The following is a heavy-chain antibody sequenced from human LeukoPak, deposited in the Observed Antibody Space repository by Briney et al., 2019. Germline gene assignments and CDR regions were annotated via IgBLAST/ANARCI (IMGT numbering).Heavy chain of an antibody. D-gene: IGHD2-2*02. V-gene: IGHV1-2*02. J-gene: IGHJ4*02. CDR2: INPNSGGT. CDR3: AREEDIVVVPAAIMRY. CDR1: GYTFTGYY. Sequence: ASVKVSCKASGYTFTGYYMHWVRQAHGQGLEWMGWINPNSGGTNYAQKFQGRVTMTRDTSISTAYMELSRLRSDDTAVYYCAREEDIVVVPAAIMRYWGQGTLVTVSS.